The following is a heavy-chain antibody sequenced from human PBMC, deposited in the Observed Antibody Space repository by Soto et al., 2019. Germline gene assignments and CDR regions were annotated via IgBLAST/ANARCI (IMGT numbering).Heavy chain of an antibody. V-gene: IGHV3-74*01. CDR2: IKTDGSST. CDR1: GFTFSSYW. Sequence: EVQLVESGGGLVQPGGSLRLSCAASGFTFSSYWMHWVRQGPGKGLVWVSRIKTDGSSTNYADSVKGRFTISRDNAKNTLYLQMNSLRAEDTAVYYCARGGLSNSGTYSKDSRGQGTLVTVSS. CDR3: ARGGLSNSGTYSKDS. J-gene: IGHJ4*02. D-gene: IGHD3-10*01.